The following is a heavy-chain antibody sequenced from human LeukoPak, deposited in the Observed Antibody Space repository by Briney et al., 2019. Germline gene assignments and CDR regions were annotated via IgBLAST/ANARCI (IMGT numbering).Heavy chain of an antibody. Sequence: SETLSLTCAVSGGSISSSNWWSWVRQPPGKGLEWIGEIYHSGSTNYNPSLKSRVTISVDKSKNQFSLKLSSVTAADTAVYYCAGSKYYGSGSDDYWGQGTLVTVSS. D-gene: IGHD3-10*01. CDR3: AGSKYYGSGSDDY. J-gene: IGHJ4*02. CDR1: GGSISSSNW. V-gene: IGHV4-4*02. CDR2: IYHSGST.